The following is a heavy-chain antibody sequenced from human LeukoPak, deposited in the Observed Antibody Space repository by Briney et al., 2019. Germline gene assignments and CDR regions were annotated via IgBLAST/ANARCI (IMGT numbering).Heavy chain of an antibody. CDR3: PRHGSVGLCDYVALRWFDP. CDR1: RESFSNYY. V-gene: IGHV4-34*01. CDR2: INHSGST. Sequence: PSETLSLTCAVSRESFSNYYWSSSRQPPGKGLEWIGEINHSGSTNYNPSLKSRVTISVDTSKNQFSLNLRSVTAAETDEYYCPRHGSVGLCDYVALRWFDPWGQGTLVTVSS. J-gene: IGHJ5*02. D-gene: IGHD3/OR15-3a*01.